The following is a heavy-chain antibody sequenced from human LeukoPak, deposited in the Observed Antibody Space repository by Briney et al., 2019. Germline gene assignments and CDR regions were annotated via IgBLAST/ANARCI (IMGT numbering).Heavy chain of an antibody. CDR1: GYTFTSYG. V-gene: IGHV1-2*02. CDR3: ARSPHILTGENFDY. Sequence: ASVKVSCKASGYTFTSYGISWVRQAPGQGLEWMGWINPNSGGTNYAQKFQDRVTMTRDTSISTAYMELSRLRSDDTAVYYCARSPHILTGENFDYWGQGTLVTVSS. CDR2: INPNSGGT. D-gene: IGHD3-9*01. J-gene: IGHJ4*02.